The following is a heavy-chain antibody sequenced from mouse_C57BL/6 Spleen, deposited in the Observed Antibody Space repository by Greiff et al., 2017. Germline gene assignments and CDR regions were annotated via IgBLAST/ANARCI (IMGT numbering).Heavy chain of an antibody. CDR3: AHYYGSIPYYFDY. CDR2: IYPGSGST. CDR1: GYTFTSYW. V-gene: IGHV1-55*01. D-gene: IGHD1-1*01. Sequence: QVQLQQPGAELVKPGASVKMSCKASGYTFTSYWITWVKQRPGQGLEWIGDIYPGSGSTNYNEKFKSKATLTVDTSSSTAYMQISSLTSEDSAVYYCAHYYGSIPYYFDYWGQGTTLTVSS. J-gene: IGHJ2*01.